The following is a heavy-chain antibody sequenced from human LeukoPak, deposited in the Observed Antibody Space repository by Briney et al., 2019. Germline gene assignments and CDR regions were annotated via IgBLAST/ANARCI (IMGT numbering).Heavy chain of an antibody. CDR3: ARGDRYCSGGSCYSSYFDY. CDR1: GFTLSSYW. CDR2: IKQDGSEK. D-gene: IGHD2-15*01. J-gene: IGHJ4*02. V-gene: IGHV3-7*01. Sequence: GGSLRLSCAASGFTLSSYWMTWVRQAPGKGLEWVANIKQDGSEKNYVDSVKGRFTISRDNAKNSLYLQMNSLRAEDTAVYYCARGDRYCSGGSCYSSYFDYWGQGTLVTVSS.